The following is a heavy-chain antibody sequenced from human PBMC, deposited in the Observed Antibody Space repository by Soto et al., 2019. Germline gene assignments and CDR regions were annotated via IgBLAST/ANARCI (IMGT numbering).Heavy chain of an antibody. V-gene: IGHV4-30-2*01. CDR3: ARVPDR. CDR2: IYHSGST. D-gene: IGHD2-2*01. J-gene: IGHJ5*02. CDR1: GGSISSGGYS. Sequence: QLPLQESGSGLVKPSQTLSLTCAVSGGSISSGGYSWSWIRQPPGKGLEWIGYIYHSGSTYYNPSLKSRVTISVDRSKIQFSLKLSSVTAADTAVYYCARVPDRWGQGTLVTVSS.